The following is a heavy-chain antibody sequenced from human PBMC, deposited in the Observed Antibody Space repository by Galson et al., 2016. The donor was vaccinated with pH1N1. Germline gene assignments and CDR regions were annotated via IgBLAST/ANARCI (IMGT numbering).Heavy chain of an antibody. D-gene: IGHD1-1*01. J-gene: IGHJ4*02. CDR2: IYPGDSDT. Sequence: QSGAEVKKPRESLRISCKGFGYSFSNYWIAWVRQMPGTGLECMGVIYPGDSDTKYTPSFEGQVVISADKSISSVFLQWNSLGASDTAMYYCARSTKGVSTGHFDSWGQGTLVTVSS. CDR1: GYSFSNYW. CDR3: ARSTKGVSTGHFDS. V-gene: IGHV5-51*03.